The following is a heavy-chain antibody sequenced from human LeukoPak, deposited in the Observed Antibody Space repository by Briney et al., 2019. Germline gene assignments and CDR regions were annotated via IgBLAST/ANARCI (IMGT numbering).Heavy chain of an antibody. V-gene: IGHV3-53*01. CDR1: GFTFSSYS. CDR2: IYRGGST. Sequence: PGGSLRLSCAASGFTFSSYSMNWVRQAPGKGLEWVSVIYRGGSTYYADSVKGRFTISRDNSKNTLYLQMNSLRAEDTAVYYCARDLSYYGMDVWGQGTTVTVSS. D-gene: IGHD2/OR15-2a*01. CDR3: ARDLSYYGMDV. J-gene: IGHJ6*02.